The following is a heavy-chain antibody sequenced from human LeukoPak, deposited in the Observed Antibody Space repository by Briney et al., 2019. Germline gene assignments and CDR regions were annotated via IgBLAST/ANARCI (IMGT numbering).Heavy chain of an antibody. Sequence: GRSLRLSCAASGFTFSSYGMHWVRQAPGKGLEWVAVISYDGSNKYYADSVKGRFTISRDNSKNTLYLQMNSLRAEDTAVYYCAKDQTVAGFYFDYWGQGTLVTVSS. D-gene: IGHD6-19*01. CDR3: AKDQTVAGFYFDY. CDR2: ISYDGSNK. V-gene: IGHV3-30*18. CDR1: GFTFSSYG. J-gene: IGHJ4*02.